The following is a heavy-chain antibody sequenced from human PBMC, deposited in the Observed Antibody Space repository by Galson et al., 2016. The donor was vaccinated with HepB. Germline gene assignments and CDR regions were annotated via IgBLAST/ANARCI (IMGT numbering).Heavy chain of an antibody. D-gene: IGHD3-22*01. CDR2: IIPVYGTL. J-gene: IGHJ6*02. Sequence: SVKVSCKASGGSFSSYGISWVRQAPGQGLEWMGGIIPVYGTLNYAQKFQGRVTITADESTSTAYMELTSLRSEDTAMYYCARDNGYRDSRGTYFYYGMDVWGQGTVVTVSS. CDR3: ARDNGYRDSRGTYFYYGMDV. V-gene: IGHV1-69*13. CDR1: GGSFSSYG.